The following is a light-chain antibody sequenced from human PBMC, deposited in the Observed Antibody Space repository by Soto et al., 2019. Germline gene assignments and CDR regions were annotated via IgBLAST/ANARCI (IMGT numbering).Light chain of an antibody. CDR2: EGT. V-gene: IGLV2-14*01. CDR1: SSDIGRYKF. Sequence: QFVLTQPASVSGSPGQSITISCTGTSSDIGRYKFVSWFQQHPGKAPKLLIFEGTNRPSGVSNRFSGSKSGNTASLTISGLQAEDEAIYFCSSSTNTNTLVIFGGGTKVTVL. CDR3: SSSTNTNTLVI. J-gene: IGLJ2*01.